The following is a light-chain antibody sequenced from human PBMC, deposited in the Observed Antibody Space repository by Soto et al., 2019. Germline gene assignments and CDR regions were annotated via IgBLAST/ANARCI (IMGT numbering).Light chain of an antibody. Sequence: DIQITQSPTTVSGSVGDRVSVTCRSSQSIINYINWYQQKPGTAPKLLISAASNLETGVPSRFSGSGSGTDFTLTISMLHPEDFATYYCQQSFRSPRTFGQGGKVDIK. CDR2: AAS. V-gene: IGKV1-39*01. CDR3: QQSFRSPRT. J-gene: IGKJ1*01. CDR1: QSIINY.